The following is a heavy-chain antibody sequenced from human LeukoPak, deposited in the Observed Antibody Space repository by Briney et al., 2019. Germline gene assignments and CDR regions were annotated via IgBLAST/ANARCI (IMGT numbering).Heavy chain of an antibody. CDR2: IYPGDSDT. V-gene: IGHV5-51*01. Sequence: GESLKISCKGSGYSFTSYWIGWVRQMPWKGLEWMGIIYPGDSDTRYSPSFQGQVTISADKSISTAYLQWSSLKASDTAMYYCASQRSTYYYDSSGSVSAAFDIWGQGTLVTVSS. J-gene: IGHJ4*02. CDR1: GYSFTSYW. D-gene: IGHD3-22*01. CDR3: ASQRSTYYYDSSGSVSAAFDI.